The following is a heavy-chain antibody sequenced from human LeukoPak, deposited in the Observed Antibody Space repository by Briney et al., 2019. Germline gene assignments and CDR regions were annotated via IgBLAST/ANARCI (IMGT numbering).Heavy chain of an antibody. J-gene: IGHJ5*02. CDR2: INPNSGGT. CDR3: ARDEGIVVVPDHRRFDP. Sequence: GASVKVSCKASGYTFTGYYMHWVRQAPGQGLEWMGWINPNSGGTNYAQKFQGRVTMTRDTSISTAYMKLSRLRSDDTAVYYCARDEGIVVVPDHRRFDPWGQGTLVTVSS. CDR1: GYTFTGYY. V-gene: IGHV1-2*02. D-gene: IGHD2-2*01.